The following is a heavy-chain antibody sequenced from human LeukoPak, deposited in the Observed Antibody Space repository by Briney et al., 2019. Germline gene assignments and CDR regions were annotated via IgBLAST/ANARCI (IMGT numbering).Heavy chain of an antibody. CDR2: IYYSGST. D-gene: IGHD5-18*01. J-gene: IGHJ3*02. CDR1: GGSISSSSYY. Sequence: SETLSLTCTVSGGSISSSSYYWGWIRQPPGKGLEWIGSIYYSGSTYYNPSLKSRVTISVDTSKNQFSLKLSSVTAADTAVYYCAAGGYSYGYEAFDTWGQGTMVTVSS. V-gene: IGHV4-39*01. CDR3: AAGGYSYGYEAFDT.